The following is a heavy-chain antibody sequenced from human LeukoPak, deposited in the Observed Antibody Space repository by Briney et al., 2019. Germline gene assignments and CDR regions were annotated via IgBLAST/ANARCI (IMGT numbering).Heavy chain of an antibody. CDR3: ARIDHLNYSNFFDY. CDR2: ISAYNGNT. D-gene: IGHD4-11*01. CDR1: GYTFTSYG. J-gene: IGHJ4*02. Sequence: ASVKVSCKASGYTFTSYGISWVRQAPGQGLEWMGWISAYNGNTNYAQKLQGRVTMTTDTSTSTAYMELRSLRSDDTAVYYCARIDHLNYSNFFDYWGQGTLVTVSS. V-gene: IGHV1-18*01.